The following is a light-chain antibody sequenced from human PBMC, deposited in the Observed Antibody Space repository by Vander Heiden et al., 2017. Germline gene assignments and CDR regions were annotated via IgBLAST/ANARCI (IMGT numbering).Light chain of an antibody. CDR3: CSYAGSSTFDVV. J-gene: IGLJ2*01. Sequence: QSALSQPASVSGSPGQSLTISCTGTSTDVGSYNLVSWYQQHPGKPPKLMIYEGSKRPSGVSNRFSGSKCGNTASLTISGLQAEDEADYYCCSYAGSSTFDVVFGGGTKLTVL. CDR2: EGS. CDR1: STDVGSYNL. V-gene: IGLV2-23*03.